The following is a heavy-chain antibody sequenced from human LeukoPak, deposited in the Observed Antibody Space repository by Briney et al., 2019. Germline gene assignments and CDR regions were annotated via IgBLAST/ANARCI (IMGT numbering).Heavy chain of an antibody. CDR3: ARGGPEKRGSGSYPLFEY. V-gene: IGHV1-2*02. Sequence: GASVKVSCKASGYSFTAYYIHWVRQAPGQGLEWMGWINPNSDVTNYAQKFQGRVTMTRDTSISTAYMEVIRLRSDDTAVYHCARGGPEKRGSGSYPLFEYWGQGTLVTVSS. CDR2: INPNSDVT. D-gene: IGHD3-10*01. J-gene: IGHJ4*02. CDR1: GYSFTAYY.